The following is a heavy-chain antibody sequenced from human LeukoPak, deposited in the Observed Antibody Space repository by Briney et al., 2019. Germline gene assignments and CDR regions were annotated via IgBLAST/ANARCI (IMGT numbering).Heavy chain of an antibody. CDR3: ARALWYYGDYHDAFDI. CDR1: GYTFTSYD. V-gene: IGHV1-8*02. D-gene: IGHD4-17*01. J-gene: IGHJ3*02. Sequence: ASVKVSCKASGYTFTSYDINWVRQATGQGLEWMGWINPNSGNTGYAQKFQGRVTMTRDTSTSTVYMELSSLRSEDTAVYYCARALWYYGDYHDAFDIWGQGTMVTVSS. CDR2: INPNSGNT.